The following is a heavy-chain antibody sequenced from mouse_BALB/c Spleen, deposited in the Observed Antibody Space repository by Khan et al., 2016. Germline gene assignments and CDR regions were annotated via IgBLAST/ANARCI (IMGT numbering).Heavy chain of an antibody. CDR3: AGLGWLRRDWYFDV. Sequence: EVELVESGGGLVQPGGSLRLSCATSGFTFTDYYMSWVRQPPGKALEWLGFIRNKANGYTTEYSASVKGRFTISSDNSQRTLYLQMNTLRAEASATYYCAGLGWLRRDWYFDVWGAGTTVTVSS. CDR1: GFTFTDYY. CDR2: IRNKANGYTT. V-gene: IGHV7-3*02. J-gene: IGHJ1*01. D-gene: IGHD2-2*01.